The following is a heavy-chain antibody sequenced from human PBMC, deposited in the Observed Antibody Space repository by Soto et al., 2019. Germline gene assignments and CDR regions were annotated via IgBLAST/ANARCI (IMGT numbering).Heavy chain of an antibody. CDR3: ARALFGRSTWFDP. CDR1: GGSISSGGYS. Sequence: SETLSLTCAVSGGSISSGGYSWSWIRQPPGKGQEWIGYIYHSGSTYYNQSLKSRVTISVDTSKNQFSLKLISVTAADMAVYYCARALFGRSTWFDPWGQGTLVTVSS. V-gene: IGHV4-30-2*01. CDR2: IYHSGST. D-gene: IGHD3-16*01. J-gene: IGHJ5*02.